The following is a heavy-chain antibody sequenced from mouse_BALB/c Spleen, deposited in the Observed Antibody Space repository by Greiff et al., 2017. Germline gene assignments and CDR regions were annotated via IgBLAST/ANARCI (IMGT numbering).Heavy chain of an antibody. J-gene: IGHJ1*01. D-gene: IGHD2-2*01. CDR2: IGAGGST. CDR1: GFSLTSYG. Sequence: VMLVESGPGLVAPSQSLSITCTVSGFSLTSYGVHWVRQPPGKGLEWLGVIGAGGSTNYNSALMSRLSISKDNYKSQVFLKMNSLQTDDTAMYYCARDRGLGGYWYFDVWGAGTTVTVSS. V-gene: IGHV2-9*02. CDR3: ARDRGLGGYWYFDV.